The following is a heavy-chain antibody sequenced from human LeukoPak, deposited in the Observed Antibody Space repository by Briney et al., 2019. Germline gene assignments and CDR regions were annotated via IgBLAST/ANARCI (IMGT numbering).Heavy chain of an antibody. J-gene: IGHJ5*02. D-gene: IGHD4-17*01. CDR2: IYTSGST. Sequence: SETLSLTCTVSGGSISSYYWSWSRQPPGKGLEWIGRIYTSGSTNYNPSLKSRVTISVDTSKNQFSLKLSSVTAADTAVYYCARGLRFWFDPWGQGTLVTVSP. V-gene: IGHV4-4*07. CDR3: ARGLRFWFDP. CDR1: GGSISSYY.